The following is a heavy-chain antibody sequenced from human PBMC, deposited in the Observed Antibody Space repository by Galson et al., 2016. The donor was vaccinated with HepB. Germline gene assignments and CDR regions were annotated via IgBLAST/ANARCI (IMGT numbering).Heavy chain of an antibody. Sequence: SLRLSCAASGFTFSTSAVHWVRQAPGKGLEWVAVISSDGSNQLYADSVTGRFTISRDNSKDTLYLKMNSLRAQDTAVYYCAKDGGYTYALGYWGRGTLVTVSS. CDR3: AKDGGYTYALGY. V-gene: IGHV3-30-3*01. CDR1: GFTFSTSA. CDR2: ISSDGSNQ. J-gene: IGHJ4*02. D-gene: IGHD5-18*01.